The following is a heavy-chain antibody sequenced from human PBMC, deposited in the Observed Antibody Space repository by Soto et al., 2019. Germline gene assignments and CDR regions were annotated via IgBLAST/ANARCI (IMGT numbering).Heavy chain of an antibody. J-gene: IGHJ6*02. CDR2: IYHSGST. V-gene: IGHV4-4*03. CDR3: ARSSGVVIIPEYYYGMDV. D-gene: IGHD3-3*01. Sequence: QVQLQESGPGLVKPPGPLSLTGAVFVGPLGVVNGGGWFRRPPGKGWGWFGEIYHSGSTNYNPSLKSRVTISVDKSKNQFSLKLSSVTAADTAVYYCARSSGVVIIPEYYYGMDVWGQGTTVTVSS. CDR1: VGPLGVVNG.